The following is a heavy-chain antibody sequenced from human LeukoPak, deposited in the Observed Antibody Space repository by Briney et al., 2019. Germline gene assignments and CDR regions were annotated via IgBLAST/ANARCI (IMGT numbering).Heavy chain of an antibody. D-gene: IGHD6-13*01. V-gene: IGHV3-30*18. Sequence: GGSLRLSCAASGFTSSSYGMHWVRQAPGKGLEWVAVISYDGSNKYYADSVKGRFTISRDNSKNTLYLQMNSLRAEDTAVYYCAKDMEGAAAGTYYYGMDVWGQGTTVTVSS. CDR3: AKDMEGAAAGTYYYGMDV. CDR1: GFTSSSYG. CDR2: ISYDGSNK. J-gene: IGHJ6*02.